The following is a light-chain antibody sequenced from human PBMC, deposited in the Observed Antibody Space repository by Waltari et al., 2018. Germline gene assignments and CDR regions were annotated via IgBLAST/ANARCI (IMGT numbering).Light chain of an antibody. CDR1: SGHTNNA. CDR3: QTWDTAILL. V-gene: IGLV4-69*01. CDR2: INSDGSH. Sequence: QLVLTQSPSASASLGASVKVTCTLSSGHTNNAIAWHPQQPERGPRFLVRINSDGSHKKGDGVPDRFSGSRSGTEFYLTISSLQSEDEGDYYCQTWDTAILLFGGGTKLSVL. J-gene: IGLJ3*02.